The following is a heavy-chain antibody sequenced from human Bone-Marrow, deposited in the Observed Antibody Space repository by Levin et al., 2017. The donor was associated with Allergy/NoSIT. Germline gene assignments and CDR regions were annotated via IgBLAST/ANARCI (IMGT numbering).Heavy chain of an antibody. D-gene: IGHD5-24*01. J-gene: IGHJ5*02. CDR2: IKEDGSEK. CDR3: ARDQFRRATIGARWFDP. Sequence: PGGSLRLSCAASGFTFSNSWMSWVRQTPGKGLEWVANIKEDGSEKYYVDSVKGRFTISRDNAKNSLYVQMNNLRAEDTAVYYCARDQFRRATIGARWFDPWGQGTLVIVSS. CDR1: GFTFSNSW. V-gene: IGHV3-7*01.